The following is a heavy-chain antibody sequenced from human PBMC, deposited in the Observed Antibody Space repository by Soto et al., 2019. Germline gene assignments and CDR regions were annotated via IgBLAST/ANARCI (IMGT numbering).Heavy chain of an antibody. V-gene: IGHV3-48*02. CDR2: ISGGGRPI. CDR1: GFPFSTFS. D-gene: IGHD6-19*01. CDR3: GRDLGWAFDS. Sequence: GGSLRLSCAASGFPFSTFSMNWVRQAPGRGLEWISYISGGGRPISYADSVKGRFTISRDNAKNSLYLQMDSLTDEGTAVYYCGRDLGWAFDSGGQGTLVTVSS. J-gene: IGHJ4*02.